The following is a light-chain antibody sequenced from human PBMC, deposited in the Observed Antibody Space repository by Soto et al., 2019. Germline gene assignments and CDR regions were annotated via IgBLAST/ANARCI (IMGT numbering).Light chain of an antibody. Sequence: IHMTHSPSSLSASVLYRVSITFLSIQSISSYLNWYQQKPGKAPKLLIYAASSLQSGVPSRFSGSGSGTDFTLTISSLQPEDFATYYCQQSYSTPSTFGQGTRWIS. CDR3: QQSYSTPST. CDR2: AAS. V-gene: IGKV1-39*01. J-gene: IGKJ1*01. CDR1: QSISSY.